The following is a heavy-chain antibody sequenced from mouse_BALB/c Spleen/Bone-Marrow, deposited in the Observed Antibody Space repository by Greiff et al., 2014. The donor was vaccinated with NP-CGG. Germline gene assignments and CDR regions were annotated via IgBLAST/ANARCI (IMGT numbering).Heavy chain of an antibody. D-gene: IGHD2-1*01. V-gene: IGHV5-17*02. CDR1: GFTFSSFG. J-gene: IGHJ1*01. Sequence: EVKVVESGGGLVQPGGSRKLSCAASGFTFSSFGMHWVRQAPEKGLEWVAYISSGSSTIYYADTVKGRFTISRDNPKNTLLLQMTSLRSEDTAMYYCAREGDYGNYWYFDVWGAGTTVTDSS. CDR3: AREGDYGNYWYFDV. CDR2: ISSGSSTI.